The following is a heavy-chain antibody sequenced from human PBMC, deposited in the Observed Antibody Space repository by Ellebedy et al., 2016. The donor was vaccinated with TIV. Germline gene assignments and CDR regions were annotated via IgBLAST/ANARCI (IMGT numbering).Heavy chain of an antibody. CDR2: ISSSSSTI. Sequence: GESLKISXAASGFTFSSYSMNWVRQAPGKGLEWVSYISSSSSTIYYADSVKGRFTISRDNAKNSLYLQMNSLRAEDTAVYYCARDSMGWYGYYFDYWGQGTLVTVSS. CDR1: GFTFSSYS. J-gene: IGHJ4*02. D-gene: IGHD6-19*01. V-gene: IGHV3-48*01. CDR3: ARDSMGWYGYYFDY.